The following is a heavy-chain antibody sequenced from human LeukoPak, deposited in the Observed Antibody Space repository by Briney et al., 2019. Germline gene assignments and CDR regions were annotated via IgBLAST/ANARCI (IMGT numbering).Heavy chain of an antibody. V-gene: IGHV1-8*01. CDR1: GYTFTSYD. J-gene: IGHJ5*02. Sequence: GASVKVSCKASGYTFTSYDINWVRQATGQGLEWMGWMNPNSGNTGYAQKFQGRVTMTRNTSISTAYMELSSLRSVDTAVYYCARGRIAAAELNWFDPWGQGTLVTVSS. CDR3: ARGRIAAAELNWFDP. D-gene: IGHD6-13*01. CDR2: MNPNSGNT.